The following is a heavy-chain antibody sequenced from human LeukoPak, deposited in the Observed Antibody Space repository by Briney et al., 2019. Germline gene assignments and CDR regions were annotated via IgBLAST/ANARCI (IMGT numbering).Heavy chain of an antibody. CDR3: ARWAVAGTGSIDY. J-gene: IGHJ4*02. Sequence: SETLSLTCTVSGGSISSSNYYWGWIRQPPGKGLEWIGSIYYSGITYYNPSLKSRLTMSVDTSKSQFSLKLSSVTAADTAVYYCARWAVAGTGSIDYWGQGTLVTVSS. V-gene: IGHV4-39*01. D-gene: IGHD6-19*01. CDR1: GGSISSSNYY. CDR2: IYYSGIT.